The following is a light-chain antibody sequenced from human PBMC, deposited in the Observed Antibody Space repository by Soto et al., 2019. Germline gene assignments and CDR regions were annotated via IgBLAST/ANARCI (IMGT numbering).Light chain of an antibody. CDR3: SSYADTNNLV. CDR2: EVS. CDR1: SSDVGGYHY. J-gene: IGLJ2*01. Sequence: QSALTQPPSASGSPGQSVTIFCTGTSSDVGGYHYVSWYQQHPGKAPKLMIYEVSKRPSGVPYRFSGSKSGNTASLTVSGLQAEDEADYYCSSYADTNNLVFGGGTKLTVL. V-gene: IGLV2-8*01.